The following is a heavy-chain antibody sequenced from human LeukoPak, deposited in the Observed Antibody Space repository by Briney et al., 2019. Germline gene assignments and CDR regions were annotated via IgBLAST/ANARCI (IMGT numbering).Heavy chain of an antibody. J-gene: IGHJ4*02. Sequence: PSETLSLTCTVSGGSISSSNYYWGWIRQPPGKGLEWIGSIYYSGNTYYNPSLKSRVTISVDTSKNQFSLKLSSVTAADTAVYYCARRERVSGFDYWGQGSLVTVSS. V-gene: IGHV4-39*01. D-gene: IGHD1-1*01. CDR1: GGSISSSNYY. CDR3: ARRERVSGFDY. CDR2: IYYSGNT.